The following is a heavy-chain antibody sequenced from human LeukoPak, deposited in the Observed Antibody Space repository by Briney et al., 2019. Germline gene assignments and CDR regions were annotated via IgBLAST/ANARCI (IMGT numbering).Heavy chain of an antibody. V-gene: IGHV4-59*08. Sequence: SETLSLTCTVSGXTISSYYWSWIRQPPGKGLEWIGYIFYTGSTKYNPSLKSRVTISVDTSENQISLRLRSVTAADTAVYYCARRDYYDTTWMGWYFDLWGRGTLVTVSS. CDR3: ARRDYYDTTWMGWYFDL. CDR2: IFYTGST. J-gene: IGHJ2*01. D-gene: IGHD3-22*01. CDR1: GXTISSYY.